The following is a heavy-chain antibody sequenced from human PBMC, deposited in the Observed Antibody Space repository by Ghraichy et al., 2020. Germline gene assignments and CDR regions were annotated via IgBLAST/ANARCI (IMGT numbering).Heavy chain of an antibody. CDR3: ARTRNWNYRYFDL. D-gene: IGHD1-20*01. V-gene: IGHV4-34*01. CDR1: GGSFSGYY. CDR2: INHSGST. Sequence: SQTLSLTCAVYGGSFSGYYWSWIRQPPGNGLEWIGEINHSGSTNYNPSLKSRVTISVDTSKNQFSLKLSSVTAADTAVYYCARTRNWNYRYFDLWGRGTLVNVSS. J-gene: IGHJ2*01.